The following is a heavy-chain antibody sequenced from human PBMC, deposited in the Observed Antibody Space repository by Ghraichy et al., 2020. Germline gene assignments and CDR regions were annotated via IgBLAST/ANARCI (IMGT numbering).Heavy chain of an antibody. CDR3: VREPGYCTGGVCYGGWFDP. J-gene: IGHJ5*02. Sequence: SETLSLTCAVYGGSVSGHYWSWIRQPPGKGLEWIGEINHSGSTNYNPSLKSRVTISADTSKNQFSLKLSSVTAADTAVYYCVREPGYCTGGVCYGGWFDPWGQGTLVTVSS. V-gene: IGHV4-34*01. CDR1: GGSVSGHY. D-gene: IGHD2-8*02. CDR2: INHSGST.